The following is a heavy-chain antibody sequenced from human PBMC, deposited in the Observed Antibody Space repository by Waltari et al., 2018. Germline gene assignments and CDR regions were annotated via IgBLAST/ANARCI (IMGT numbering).Heavy chain of an antibody. CDR1: GLTFSSLA. J-gene: IGHJ4*02. D-gene: IGHD2-15*01. Sequence: QVQLVESGGGVVQPGRSLRLSCAASGLTFSSLAMHWVGQAPGQGLEWVAVISSDGSNKYYADSVKGRFTISRDNSKNTLYLQMSSLRAEDTAVYYCARTGPYSAYFDYWGQGTLVTVSS. V-gene: IGHV3-30*04. CDR3: ARTGPYSAYFDY. CDR2: ISSDGSNK.